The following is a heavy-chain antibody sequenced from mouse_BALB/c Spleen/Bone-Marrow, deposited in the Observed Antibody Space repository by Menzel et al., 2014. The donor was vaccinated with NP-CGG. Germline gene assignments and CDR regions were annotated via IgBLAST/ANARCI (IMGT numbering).Heavy chain of an antibody. CDR3: ARHAYYDQTEVSFVY. D-gene: IGHD2-4*01. CDR2: ISGGGSYT. V-gene: IGHV5-9-2*01. J-gene: IGHJ3*01. Sequence: EVQVVESGGGLVKSGGSLKLSCAASGFSFNSYGMSWVRQTTGKGLERVATISGGGSYTFYPDRVRGRFTISGDNAKNNLYLQLSSLRSEDTAVYYCARHAYYDQTEVSFVYWGQGTLVTVS. CDR1: GFSFNSYG.